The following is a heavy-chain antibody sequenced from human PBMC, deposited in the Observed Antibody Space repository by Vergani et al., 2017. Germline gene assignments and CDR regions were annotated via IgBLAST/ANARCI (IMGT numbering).Heavy chain of an antibody. V-gene: IGHV3-53*04. CDR2: IYSGGST. J-gene: IGHJ6*02. CDR3: ARDRVDIVATTTYYYYYYGMDV. CDR1: GFTVSSNY. Sequence: EVQLVESGGGLVKPGGSLRLSCAASGFTVSSNYMSWVRQAPGKGLEWVSVIYSGGSTYCADSVKGRFTISRHNSKNTLYLQMNSLRAEDTAVYYCARDRVDIVATTTYYYYYYGMDVWGQGTTVTVSS. D-gene: IGHD5-12*01.